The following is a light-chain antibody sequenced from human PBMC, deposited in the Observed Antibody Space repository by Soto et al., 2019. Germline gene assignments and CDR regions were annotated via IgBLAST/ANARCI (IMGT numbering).Light chain of an antibody. CDR3: QQYYTYPYA. Sequence: DIQMTQSPATLSASVGDRVTITCRASQNVSGWLAWYQQKPGKAPKLLIYAASSLETGVPSRFRGSGSGTEFTLSISSLQPGEFASYYCQQYYTYPYAFGQGTKLEIK. CDR1: QNVSGW. CDR2: AAS. V-gene: IGKV1-5*01. J-gene: IGKJ2*01.